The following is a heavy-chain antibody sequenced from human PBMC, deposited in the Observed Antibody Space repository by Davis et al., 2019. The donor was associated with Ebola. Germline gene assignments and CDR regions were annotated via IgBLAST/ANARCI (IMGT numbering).Heavy chain of an antibody. D-gene: IGHD3-16*01. CDR3: TSCQGADAFDV. V-gene: IGHV3-73*01. J-gene: IGHJ3*01. CDR1: GFPFSGSA. CDR2: IRSKANNYAT. Sequence: GESLKIHCAASGFPFSGSAMNWVRQASGKGLEWVGRIRSKANNYATVYGTSVKGRFTISRDDSKNTAYLQMKSLKSEDTAVYYCTSCQGADAFDVWGQGTMVTVSS.